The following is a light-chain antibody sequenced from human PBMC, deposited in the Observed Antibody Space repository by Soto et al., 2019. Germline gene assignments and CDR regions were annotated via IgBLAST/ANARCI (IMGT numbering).Light chain of an antibody. V-gene: IGKV3-15*01. J-gene: IGKJ4*01. Sequence: EIVMTQSPAILSVSPGERATLFCRASQSVRSNFLAWYQHKPGQAPRLLIHGASTRATGVPARFSGSASETEFTLIISSLQSENFAVYYRQHYSASPRTFCRGTQVDIK. CDR1: QSVRSN. CDR2: GAS. CDR3: QHYSASPRT.